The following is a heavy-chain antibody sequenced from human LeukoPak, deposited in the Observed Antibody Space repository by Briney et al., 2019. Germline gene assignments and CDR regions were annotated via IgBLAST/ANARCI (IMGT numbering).Heavy chain of an antibody. CDR1: GFTFSSYS. D-gene: IGHD2-2*01. CDR2: ISSSSYI. CDR3: ARDIVVVPDYYGMDV. V-gene: IGHV3-21*01. Sequence: PGGSLRLSCAASGFTFSSYSMNWVRQAPGKGLEWVSSISSSSYIYYADSVKGRFTISRDNAKNSLYLQMNSLRAEDTAVYYCARDIVVVPDYYGMDVWGQGTTVTVSS. J-gene: IGHJ6*02.